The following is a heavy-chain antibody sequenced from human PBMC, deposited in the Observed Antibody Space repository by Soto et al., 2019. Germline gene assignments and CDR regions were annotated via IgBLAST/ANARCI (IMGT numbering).Heavy chain of an antibody. V-gene: IGHV1-18*01. CDR3: AREYGMDV. J-gene: IGHJ6*02. Sequence: QVQLVQSGAEVKTPGASVNVSCKASGYSFHTYAISWVRQAPGQGLEWVGGISGYNGNTNYAQKFQRRATLTTDTSTKTAFMELRSLTGDDTAVYSCAREYGMDVWGQGTTVTVSS. CDR2: ISGYNGNT. CDR1: GYSFHTYA.